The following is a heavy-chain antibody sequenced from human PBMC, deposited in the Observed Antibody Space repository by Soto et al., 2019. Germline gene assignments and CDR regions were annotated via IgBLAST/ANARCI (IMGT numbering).Heavy chain of an antibody. CDR1: GGSISSYY. D-gene: IGHD3-3*01. V-gene: IGHV4-59*01. CDR2: IYYSGRT. Sequence: QVQLQESGPGLVKPSETLSLTCTVSGGSISSYYWSWIRQPQGKGLEWIGYIYYSGRTNYNPSLKSRFTISVDTSKNQFPLKLSSVTAADTAVYYCARDRGDGYVAYWGQGTLVTVSS. CDR3: ARDRGDGYVAY. J-gene: IGHJ4*02.